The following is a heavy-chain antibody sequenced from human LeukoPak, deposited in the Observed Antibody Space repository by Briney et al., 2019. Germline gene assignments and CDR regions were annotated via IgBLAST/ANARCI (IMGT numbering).Heavy chain of an antibody. V-gene: IGHV1-69*13. CDR2: IIPIFGTA. J-gene: IGHJ6*04. Sequence: ASVTVSCKASGGTFSSYAISWVRQAPGQGLEWMGGIIPIFGTANYAQKFQGRVTITADESTSTAYMELGSLRSEDTAVYYCARVVGDILTGYYNGYYYYGMDVWGKGTTVTVSS. D-gene: IGHD3-9*01. CDR1: GGTFSSYA. CDR3: ARVVGDILTGYYNGYYYYGMDV.